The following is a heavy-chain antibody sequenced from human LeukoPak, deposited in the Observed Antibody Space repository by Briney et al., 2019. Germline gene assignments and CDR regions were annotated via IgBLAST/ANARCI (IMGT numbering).Heavy chain of an antibody. J-gene: IGHJ3*02. Sequence: SETLSLTCAVYGGSFSGYYWSWIRQPPGKGLEWIGEINHSGSTNYNPSLKSRVTISVDTSKQQFSLKLSSVTAADTAVYYCARGPVVRAAMSLFDIWGQGTMVTVSS. D-gene: IGHD2-2*01. CDR3: ARGPVVRAAMSLFDI. CDR1: GGSFSGYY. CDR2: INHSGST. V-gene: IGHV4-34*01.